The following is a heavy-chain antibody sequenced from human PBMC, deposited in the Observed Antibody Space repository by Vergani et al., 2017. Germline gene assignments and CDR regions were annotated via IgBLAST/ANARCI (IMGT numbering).Heavy chain of an antibody. CDR2: IYYSGST. V-gene: IGHV4-31*03. J-gene: IGHJ4*02. D-gene: IGHD6-6*01. Sequence: QVQLQESGPGLVKPSKTLSLTCTVSGGSISSGGYYWSWIRQHPGKGLEWIGYIYYSGSTYYNPSLKSRVTISVDTSKNQFSLKLSSVTAADTAVYYCAREYSSSRVEYYFDYWGQGTLVTVSS. CDR3: AREYSSSRVEYYFDY. CDR1: GGSISSGGYY.